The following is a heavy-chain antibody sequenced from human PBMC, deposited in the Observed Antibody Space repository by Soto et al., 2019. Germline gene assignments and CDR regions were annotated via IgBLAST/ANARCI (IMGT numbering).Heavy chain of an antibody. CDR3: ARGFTARITMRKGSFDI. V-gene: IGHV4-34*01. Sequence: PSETLSLTCAVDGGSFSGYYWSWIRQPPGKGLEWIGEINHSGSTNYNPSLKSRVTISVDTSKNQFSLKLSSVTAADTAVYYCARGFTARITMRKGSFDIWGQGTMVTVSS. CDR2: INHSGST. CDR1: GGSFSGYY. D-gene: IGHD3-22*01. J-gene: IGHJ3*02.